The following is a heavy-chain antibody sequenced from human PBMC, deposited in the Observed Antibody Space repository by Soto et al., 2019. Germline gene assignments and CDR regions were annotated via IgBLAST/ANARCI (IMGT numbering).Heavy chain of an antibody. CDR1: GGTFSSYA. V-gene: IGHV1-69*13. CDR2: TLPISGTA. J-gene: IGHJ6*02. CDR3: ARDSILAYDFCSGYYRAGDYYYCMDV. Sequence: VKISCKASGGTFSSYAIRWARPAAGQGLAWMGLTLPISGTANYAQEFQVRGTMTADKATSTAYMELSSLRSDDSSVYYCARDSILAYDFCSGYYRAGDYYYCMDVWGQGTTVTVSS. D-gene: IGHD3-3*01.